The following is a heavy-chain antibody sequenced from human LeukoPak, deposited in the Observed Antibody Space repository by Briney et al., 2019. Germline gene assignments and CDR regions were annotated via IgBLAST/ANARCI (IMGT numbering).Heavy chain of an antibody. V-gene: IGHV3-23*01. D-gene: IGHD6-19*01. J-gene: IGHJ4*02. CDR2: ISGSGGST. CDR3: AKDPGLEWLAFDY. CDR1: GFTFSSYA. Sequence: GGSLRLSCAASGFTFSSYAISWVRQAPGKGLEWVSAISGSGGSTYYADSVKGRFTISRDNSKNTLYLQMNSLRAEDTAVYYCAKDPGLEWLAFDYWGQGTLVTVSS.